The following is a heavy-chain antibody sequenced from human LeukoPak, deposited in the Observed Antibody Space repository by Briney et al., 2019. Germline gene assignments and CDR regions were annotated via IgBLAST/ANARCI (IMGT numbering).Heavy chain of an antibody. Sequence: GGSLRLSCAASGFTFSSYWMSWVRQAPGKGLEWVSAISGSGGSTYYADSVKGRFTISRDNSKNTLYLQMNSLRAEDTAVYYCAKGDYDYVWGSYRYENGYWGQGTLVTVSS. J-gene: IGHJ4*02. D-gene: IGHD3-16*02. CDR3: AKGDYDYVWGSYRYENGY. V-gene: IGHV3-23*01. CDR1: GFTFSSYW. CDR2: ISGSGGST.